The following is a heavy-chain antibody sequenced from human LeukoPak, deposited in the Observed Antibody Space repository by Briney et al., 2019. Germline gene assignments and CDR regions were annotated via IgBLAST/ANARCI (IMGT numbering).Heavy chain of an antibody. CDR3: ARQPGIAVADPFDF. D-gene: IGHD6-19*01. CDR2: IDPSDSYT. J-gene: IGHJ4*02. CDR1: GYTFTSYW. Sequence: GESLKISCKVSGYTFTSYWISWVRQMPVKGLEWMGKIDPSDSYTSYSPSFQGHVTISADKSISTAYLQWSSLQASDSAMYYCARQPGIAVADPFDFWGQGTLVTVSS. V-gene: IGHV5-10-1*01.